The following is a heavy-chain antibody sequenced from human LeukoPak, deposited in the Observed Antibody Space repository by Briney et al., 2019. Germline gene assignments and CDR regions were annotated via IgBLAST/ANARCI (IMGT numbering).Heavy chain of an antibody. J-gene: IGHJ4*02. CDR2: ISSSGSTV. CDR3: ARDGMGWPARN. CDR1: GITFSSYG. V-gene: IGHV3-48*01. D-gene: IGHD5-24*01. Sequence: GGSLRLSCAASGITFSSYGMSWVRQAPGKGPEWVSHISSSGSTVSYADSVKGRFTISRDNAKSSLYLQMNSLRVEDTAVYHWARDGMGWPARNWGQGTLVTVSS.